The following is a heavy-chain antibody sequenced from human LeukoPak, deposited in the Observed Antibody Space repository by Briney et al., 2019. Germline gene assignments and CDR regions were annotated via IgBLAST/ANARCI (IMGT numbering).Heavy chain of an antibody. V-gene: IGHV3-15*01. J-gene: IGHJ6*03. CDR1: GFTFSYAW. Sequence: GGSLRLSCTASGFTFSYAWMSWVRQSPEKGLEWVGRIQSNTEGGTAGYAAPLKGRFTISRDDSKNTLYLQMNSLQTEDTAVYYCTTYNYYYMDVWGKGTTVTVSS. CDR3: TTYNYYYMDV. CDR2: IQSNTEGGTA.